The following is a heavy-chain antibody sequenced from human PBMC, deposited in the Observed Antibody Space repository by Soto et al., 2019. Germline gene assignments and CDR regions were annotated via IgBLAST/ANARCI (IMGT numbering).Heavy chain of an antibody. CDR2: ISGSGGTT. D-gene: IGHD6-13*01. CDR3: AKGGGGSSSWTRRYYDS. CDR1: GFTFSSYA. J-gene: IGHJ4*02. Sequence: EVQLLESGGGLVQPGGSLRLSCAASGFTFSSYAMSWVRQAPGKGLEWVSAISGSGGTTYYADSVKGRLTIPRDKSKNPLYLQMNSLRADDTAVYYCAKGGGGSSSWTRRYYDSWGQGTLVTVSS. V-gene: IGHV3-23*01.